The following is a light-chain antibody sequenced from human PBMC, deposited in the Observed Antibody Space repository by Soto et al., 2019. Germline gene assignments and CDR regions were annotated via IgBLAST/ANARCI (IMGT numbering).Light chain of an antibody. CDR2: GAS. CDR1: RIVSSDY. CDR3: QHYGSSPSVIT. Sequence: IVLTQSPGSLSLSPGERVSFSCRASRIVSSDYLAWYRQKPGQAPILLIFGASSRATGIPDRFIGSGSGTDFTLTITRLDPEDFAVYYCQHYGSSPSVITFGQGTRLEIK. V-gene: IGKV3-20*01. J-gene: IGKJ5*01.